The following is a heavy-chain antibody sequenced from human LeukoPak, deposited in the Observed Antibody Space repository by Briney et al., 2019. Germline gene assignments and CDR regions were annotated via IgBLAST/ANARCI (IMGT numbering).Heavy chain of an antibody. D-gene: IGHD5-18*01. J-gene: IGHJ5*02. CDR3: ARLLCGYSYGHGWFDP. CDR2: IYYSGST. Sequence: SETLSLTCTVSGGSISSSSYYWGWIRQPPGKGLEWIGSIYYSGSTYYNPSLKSRVTISVDTSKNQFSLKLSSVTAADTAVYYCARLLCGYSYGHGWFDPWGQGTLVTVSS. V-gene: IGHV4-39*01. CDR1: GGSISSSSYY.